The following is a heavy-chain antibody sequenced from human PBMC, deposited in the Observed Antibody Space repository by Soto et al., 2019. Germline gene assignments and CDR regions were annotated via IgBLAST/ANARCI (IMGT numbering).Heavy chain of an antibody. J-gene: IGHJ5*02. D-gene: IGHD3-22*01. CDR2: IYYSGST. CDR3: ARDFTYYYDSSGQIKARWFDP. V-gene: IGHV4-31*03. CDR1: GGSISSGGYY. Sequence: TLSLTCTVSGGSISSGGYYWSWIRQHPGKGLEWIGYIYYSGSTYYNPSLKSRVTISVDTSKNQFSLKLSSVTAADTAVYYCARDFTYYYDSSGQIKARWFDPWGQGTLVTVSS.